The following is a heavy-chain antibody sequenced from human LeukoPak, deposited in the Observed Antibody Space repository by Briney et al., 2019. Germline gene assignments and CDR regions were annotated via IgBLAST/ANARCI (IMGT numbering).Heavy chain of an antibody. Sequence: SVKVSCKPSGGTLSSFATSWVRPAPGQGLEWMGGFILLFGTANYAKTFQGRVTITADESTSTAYIELSSLRSEDTAVYYSARVAYCSSTTPTSCFLDYWGQGTLVTVSS. CDR1: GGTLSSFA. V-gene: IGHV1-69*13. CDR3: ARVAYCSSTTPTSCFLDY. CDR2: FILLFGTA. D-gene: IGHD2-2*01. J-gene: IGHJ4*02.